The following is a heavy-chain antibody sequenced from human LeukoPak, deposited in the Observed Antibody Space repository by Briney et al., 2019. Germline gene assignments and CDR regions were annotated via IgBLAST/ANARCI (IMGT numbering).Heavy chain of an antibody. CDR1: GFTFSSYA. CDR3: ARDPYGSGSYSKFDP. CDR2: IKQDGSEK. V-gene: IGHV3-7*01. Sequence: GGSLRLSCAASGFTFSSYAMHWVRQAPGKGLEWMANIKQDGSEKYYVDSVKGRFTISRDNAKNSLYLQMNSLRAEDTAVYYCARDPYGSGSYSKFDPWGQGTLVTASS. J-gene: IGHJ5*02. D-gene: IGHD3-10*01.